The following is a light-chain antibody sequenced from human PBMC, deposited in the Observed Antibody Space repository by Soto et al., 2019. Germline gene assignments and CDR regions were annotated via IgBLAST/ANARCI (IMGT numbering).Light chain of an antibody. V-gene: IGLV2-14*03. CDR1: SSDVGGYPY. J-gene: IGLJ1*01. Sequence: QSVLTQPASVSGSPGQSITISCTGTSSDVGGYPYVSWYQQHPGKAPKLIIYDVTYRPSGVSNRFSGSKSGNTASLTISGLQADDEADYYCCSSTSANTYVFGTGTKLTVL. CDR2: DVT. CDR3: CSSTSANTYV.